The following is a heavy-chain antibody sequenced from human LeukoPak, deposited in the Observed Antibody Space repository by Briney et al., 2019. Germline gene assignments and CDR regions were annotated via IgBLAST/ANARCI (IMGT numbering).Heavy chain of an antibody. Sequence: GGSLRLSCVASGFTFSSYAMHWVRQAPGKGLEYVSAISSNGGSTYYANSVKGRFTISRDNSKNTLYLQMGSLRAEDMAVYYCARGVEYCSSTSCYSLMDVWGKGTTVTVSS. D-gene: IGHD2-2*01. CDR2: ISSNGGST. CDR1: GFTFSSYA. V-gene: IGHV3-64*01. CDR3: ARGVEYCSSTSCYSLMDV. J-gene: IGHJ6*03.